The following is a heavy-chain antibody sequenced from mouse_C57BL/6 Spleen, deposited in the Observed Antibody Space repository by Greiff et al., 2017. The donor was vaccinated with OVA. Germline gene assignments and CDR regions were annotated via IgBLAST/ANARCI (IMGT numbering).Heavy chain of an antibody. D-gene: IGHD1-2*01. J-gene: IGHJ4*01. CDR2: ISNLAYSI. V-gene: IGHV5-15*04. CDR1: GFTFSDYG. Sequence: EVKLVESGGGLVQPGGSLKLSCAASGFTFSDYGMAWVRQAPRKGPEWVAFISNLAYSIYYADTVTGRFTISRENAKNTLYLEMSSLRSEDTAMYYCARHGWSGAMDYWGQGTSVTVSS. CDR3: ARHGWSGAMDY.